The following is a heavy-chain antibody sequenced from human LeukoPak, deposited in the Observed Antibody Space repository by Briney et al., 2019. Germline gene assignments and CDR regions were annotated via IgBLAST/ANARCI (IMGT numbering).Heavy chain of an antibody. CDR3: AKCSSGYYLFDY. J-gene: IGHJ4*02. CDR2: IYYSGST. V-gene: IGHV4-39*01. CDR1: GGSISSYY. D-gene: IGHD3-22*01. Sequence: SETLSLTCTVSGGSISSYYWGWIRQPPGKGLEWIGSIYYSGSTYYNPSLKSRVTISVDTSKNQFSLKLSSVTAADTAVYYCAKCSSGYYLFDYWGQGTLVTVSS.